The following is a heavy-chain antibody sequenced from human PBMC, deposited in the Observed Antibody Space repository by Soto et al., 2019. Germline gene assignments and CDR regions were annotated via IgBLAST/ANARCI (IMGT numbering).Heavy chain of an antibody. V-gene: IGHV4-34*01. D-gene: IGHD1-26*01. CDR2: INHSGST. J-gene: IGHJ5*02. CDR1: GGSFSGYY. CDR3: AMGIVGATSWFDP. Sequence: SETLSLTCAVYGGSFSGYYWSWIRQPPGKGLEWIGEINHSGSTNYNPSLKSRVTISVDTSKNQFSLKLSSVTAADTAVYYCAMGIVGATSWFDPWGQGTLVTAPQ.